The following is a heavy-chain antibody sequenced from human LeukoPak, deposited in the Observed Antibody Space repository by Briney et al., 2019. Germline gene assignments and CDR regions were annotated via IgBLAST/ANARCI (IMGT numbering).Heavy chain of an antibody. CDR2: ITSSGDRT. Sequence: GGSLRLSCAASGFTFNNYAMSWVRQAPGKGLEGVSSITSSGDRTFYADSVRGRFTISRDNSRSTLYLQMDSLRAEDTAVYYCAKDAYYDIAEYWGQGTLVTVSS. CDR3: AKDAYYDIAEY. CDR1: GFTFNNYA. J-gene: IGHJ4*02. V-gene: IGHV3-23*01. D-gene: IGHD3-9*01.